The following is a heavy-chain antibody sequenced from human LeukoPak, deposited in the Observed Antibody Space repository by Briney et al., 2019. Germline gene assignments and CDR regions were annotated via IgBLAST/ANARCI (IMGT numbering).Heavy chain of an antibody. V-gene: IGHV4-59*08. CDR1: GFTVSSNY. CDR2: IYYSGST. D-gene: IGHD3-3*01. Sequence: GSLRLSCAASGFTVSSNYMSWIRQPPGKGLEWIGYIYYSGSTNYNPSLKSRVTISVDTSKNQFSLKLSSVTAADTAVYYCARQIPLLSNYDFWSGYQTAYYFDYWGQGTLVTVSS. CDR3: ARQIPLLSNYDFWSGYQTAYYFDY. J-gene: IGHJ4*02.